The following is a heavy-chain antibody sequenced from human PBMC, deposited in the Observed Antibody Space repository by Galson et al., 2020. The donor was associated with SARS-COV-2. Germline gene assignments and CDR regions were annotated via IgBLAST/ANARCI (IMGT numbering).Heavy chain of an antibody. V-gene: IGHV3-30*04. CDR3: ARDRSGSYSLSFDY. D-gene: IGHD1-26*01. CDR2: ISYDGSNK. Sequence: GGSLRLSCAASGFTFSSYAMHWVRQAPGKGLEWVAVISYDGSNKYYADSVKGRFTISRDNSKNTLYLQMNSLRAEDTAVYYCARDRSGSYSLSFDYWGQGTLVTVSS. CDR1: GFTFSSYA. J-gene: IGHJ4*02.